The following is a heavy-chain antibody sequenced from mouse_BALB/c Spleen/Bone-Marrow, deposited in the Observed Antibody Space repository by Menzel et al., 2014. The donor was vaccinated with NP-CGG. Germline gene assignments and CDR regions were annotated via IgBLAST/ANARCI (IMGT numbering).Heavy chain of an antibody. V-gene: IGHV1-80*01. J-gene: IGHJ4*01. Sequence: VQLQQSGAELVRPGSSVKISCKASGYAFSSYWMNWVKQRPGQGLEWIGQIYPGDGDTNYNGKFKGKATLTADKSSSTAYMQLSSLTSEDSAVYFCARWITTVVAPYVMDYWGQGTGHRLL. CDR3: ARWITTVVAPYVMDY. CDR1: GYAFSSYW. CDR2: IYPGDGDT. D-gene: IGHD1-1*01.